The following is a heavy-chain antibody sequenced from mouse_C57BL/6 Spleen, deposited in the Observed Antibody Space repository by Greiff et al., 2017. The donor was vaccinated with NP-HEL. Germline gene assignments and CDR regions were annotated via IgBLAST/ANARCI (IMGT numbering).Heavy chain of an antibody. V-gene: IGHV1-74*01. CDR1: GYTFTSYW. CDR3: AMGYSNYPAWFAY. J-gene: IGHJ3*01. D-gene: IGHD2-5*01. Sequence: QVQLQQPGAELVKPGASVKVSCNASGYTFTSYWMHWVKQRPGQGLEWIGRIHPSDSDTNYNQKFKGKATLTVDKSSSTAYMQLSSLTSEDSAVYYCAMGYSNYPAWFAYWGQGTLVTVSA. CDR2: IHPSDSDT.